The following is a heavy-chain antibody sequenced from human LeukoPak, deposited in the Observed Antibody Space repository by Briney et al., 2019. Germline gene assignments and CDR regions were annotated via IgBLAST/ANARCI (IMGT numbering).Heavy chain of an antibody. CDR1: GYTFTSYG. V-gene: IGHV1-18*01. Sequence: ASVKVSCKASGYTFTSYGISWVRQAPGQGLEWMGWISAYNGNTNYAQKLQGRVTMPTDTSTSTAYMELRSLRSDDTAVYYCARDRLGYCSSTSCPLGVYWGQGTLVTVSS. CDR2: ISAYNGNT. D-gene: IGHD2-2*01. CDR3: ARDRLGYCSSTSCPLGVY. J-gene: IGHJ4*02.